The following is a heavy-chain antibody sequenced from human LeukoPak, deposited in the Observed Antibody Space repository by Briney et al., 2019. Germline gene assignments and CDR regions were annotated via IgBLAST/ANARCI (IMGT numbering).Heavy chain of an antibody. Sequence: GASVKVSCKASGYTFTSYDINWVRQATGQGLEWMGWMNPNSGNTGYAQKFQGRVTITRNTSISTAYMELSRLRSDDTAVYYCARVRQQLAISDDYYYYYYMDVWGKGTTVTISS. CDR2: MNPNSGNT. D-gene: IGHD6-13*01. CDR1: GYTFTSYD. J-gene: IGHJ6*03. V-gene: IGHV1-8*03. CDR3: ARVRQQLAISDDYYYYYYMDV.